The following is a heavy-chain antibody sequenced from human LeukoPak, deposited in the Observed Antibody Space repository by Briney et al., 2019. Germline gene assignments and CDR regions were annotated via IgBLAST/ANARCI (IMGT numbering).Heavy chain of an antibody. CDR2: IYYSGSI. V-gene: IGHV4-31*03. CDR3: ARSYGGNSPYYFDY. CDR1: GGSISGGGYY. J-gene: IGHJ4*02. Sequence: PSETLSLTCTVSGGSISGGGYYWSWIRQHPGKGLEWIGYIYYSGSIYYNPSLKSRVTISVDTSKNQFSLKLSSVTAADTAVYYCARSYGGNSPYYFDYWGQGTLVTVSS. D-gene: IGHD4-23*01.